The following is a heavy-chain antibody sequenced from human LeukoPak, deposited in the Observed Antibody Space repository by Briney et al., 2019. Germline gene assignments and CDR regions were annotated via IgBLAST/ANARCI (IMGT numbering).Heavy chain of an antibody. Sequence: PGRSLRLSCVASGFAFNTQAMHWVRQAPGKGLEWLAVMSLDGSSIYYADSVRGRFTISRDNSKNTLFLQMSSLRVEDTAVYYCARDRGKLRYLDLWGQGTLLTLSS. V-gene: IGHV3-30*15. J-gene: IGHJ4*02. CDR3: ARDRGKLRYLDL. CDR1: GFAFNTQA. CDR2: MSLDGSSI. D-gene: IGHD3-9*01.